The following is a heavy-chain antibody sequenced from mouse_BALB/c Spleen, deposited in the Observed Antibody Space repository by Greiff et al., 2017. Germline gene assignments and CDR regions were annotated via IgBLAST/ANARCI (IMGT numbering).Heavy chain of an antibody. CDR1: GFTFSSYG. V-gene: IGHV5-6*01. CDR2: ISSGGSYT. D-gene: IGHD2-4*01. J-gene: IGHJ4*01. CDR3: ARQGDYEGVDYYAMDY. Sequence: EVQLVESGGDLVKPGGSLKLSCAASGFTFSSYGMSWVRQTPDKRLEWVATISSGGSYTYYPDSVKGRFTISRDNAKNTLYLQMSSLKSEDTAMYYCARQGDYEGVDYYAMDYWGQGTSVTVSS.